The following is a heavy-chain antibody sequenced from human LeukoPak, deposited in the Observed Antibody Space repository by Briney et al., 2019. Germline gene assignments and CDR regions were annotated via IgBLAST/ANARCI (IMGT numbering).Heavy chain of an antibody. V-gene: IGHV4-34*01. J-gene: IGHJ4*02. D-gene: IGHD3-10*01. Sequence: SETLSLTCAVYSGSFSGYFWNWIRQPPGKGLEWIGEISHGGITNYNPSLKSRVTISVDASKKQFSLKVNSVTVADTAVYYCARDFGSREEIWGQGTLVTVSS. CDR2: ISHGGIT. CDR1: SGSFSGYF. CDR3: ARDFGSREEI.